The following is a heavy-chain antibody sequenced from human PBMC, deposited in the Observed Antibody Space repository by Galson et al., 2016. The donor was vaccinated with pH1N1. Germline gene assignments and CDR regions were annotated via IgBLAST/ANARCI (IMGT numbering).Heavy chain of an antibody. CDR1: GFPFRSWA. J-gene: IGHJ6*02. CDR2: ISYDGDNE. D-gene: IGHD3-10*01. V-gene: IGHV3-30-3*01. CDR3: ARDAVDHPSHYHLYGLDV. Sequence: SLRLSCAGSGFPFRSWALHWVRQAPGKGLEWVAVISYDGDNEDYSDSVKGRFTISRDNSRSTLSLQMSSLRPEDTAVYYCARDAVDHPSHYHLYGLDVWGQGTTVTVSS.